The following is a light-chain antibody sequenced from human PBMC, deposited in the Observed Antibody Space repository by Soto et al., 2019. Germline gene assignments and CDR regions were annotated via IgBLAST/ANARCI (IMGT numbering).Light chain of an antibody. CDR3: CSYAGSTTLYV. V-gene: IGLV2-23*01. CDR1: SSDLGSYNL. J-gene: IGLJ1*01. Sequence: QSALTQPASVSGSPGQSITISCTGTSSDLGSYNLVSWYQQHPDKAPKLMIYEGSQRPSGVSKRFSGSKSGNTASLTISGLQAEDEADYYCCSYAGSTTLYVFGTGTKLTVL. CDR2: EGS.